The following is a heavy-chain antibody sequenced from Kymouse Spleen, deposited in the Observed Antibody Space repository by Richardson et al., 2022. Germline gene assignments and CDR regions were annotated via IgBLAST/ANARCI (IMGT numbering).Heavy chain of an antibody. J-gene: IGHJ6*02. CDR1: GGSFSGYY. D-gene: IGHD3-10*01. CDR2: INHSGST. CDR3: ASSITMVRGVIITRGMDV. Sequence: QVQLQQWGAGLLKPSETLSLTCAVYGGSFSGYYWSWIRQPPGKGLEWIGEINHSGSTNYNPSLKSRVTISVDTSKNQFSLKLSSVTAADTAVYYCASSITMVRGVIITRGMDVWGQGTTVTVSS. V-gene: IGHV4-34*01.